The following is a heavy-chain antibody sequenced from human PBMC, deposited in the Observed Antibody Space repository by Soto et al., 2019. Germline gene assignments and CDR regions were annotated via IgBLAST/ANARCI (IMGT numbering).Heavy chain of an antibody. J-gene: IGHJ6*02. CDR2: IYSTGNT. Sequence: QLHLQESGPGLVKPSETLSLSCTVSGGSITSSSYWGWIRQPPGKGLEWIGSIYSTGNTHYNPSPQGRVPISPAPSKTPFSLNLISVTAADTAVYYCRSSSRYSTDVWGQGTTVTVSS. D-gene: IGHD6-13*01. CDR3: RSSSRYSTDV. CDR1: GGSITSSSY. V-gene: IGHV4-39*01.